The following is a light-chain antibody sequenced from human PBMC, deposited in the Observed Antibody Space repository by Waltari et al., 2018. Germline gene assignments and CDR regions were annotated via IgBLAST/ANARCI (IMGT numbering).Light chain of an antibody. CDR1: GSTIGAGYA. CDR3: QSYDRSLSVV. V-gene: IGLV1-40*01. J-gene: IGLJ2*01. Sequence: QSALTQPPSVSGAPGQRVTISCTGRGSTIGAGYAVHWYQQFPGTVPTLLLSGNNNRPSGVPDRFSASKTGTSASLAITGLQAEDEADYYCQSYDRSLSVVFGGGTKLTVL. CDR2: GNN.